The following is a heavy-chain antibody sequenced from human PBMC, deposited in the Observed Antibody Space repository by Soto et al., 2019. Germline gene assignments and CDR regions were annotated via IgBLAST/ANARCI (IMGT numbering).Heavy chain of an antibody. V-gene: IGHV1-3*01. J-gene: IGHJ6*03. D-gene: IGHD6-19*01. Sequence: ASVKVSCKASGYTFTSYAMHWVRQAPGQRLEWMGWINAGNGNTKYSQKFQGRVTITRDTSASTAYMELSSLRSEDTAVYYCARGQPLRGIAVAGTDLGWRDYYYYYMDVWGKGTTVTVSS. CDR3: ARGQPLRGIAVAGTDLGWRDYYYYYMDV. CDR2: INAGNGNT. CDR1: GYTFTSYA.